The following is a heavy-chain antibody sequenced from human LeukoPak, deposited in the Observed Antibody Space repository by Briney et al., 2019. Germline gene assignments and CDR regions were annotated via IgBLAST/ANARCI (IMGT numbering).Heavy chain of an antibody. Sequence: PSETLSRTCTVSGGSISSGGYYWSWIRQHPGKGLEWIGYIYYSGSTYYNPSLKSRVTISVDTSKNQFSLKLSSVTAADTAVYYCARVMSSRRFDPWGQGTLVTVSS. CDR2: IYYSGST. V-gene: IGHV4-31*03. D-gene: IGHD2-2*01. J-gene: IGHJ5*02. CDR3: ARVMSSRRFDP. CDR1: GGSISSGGYY.